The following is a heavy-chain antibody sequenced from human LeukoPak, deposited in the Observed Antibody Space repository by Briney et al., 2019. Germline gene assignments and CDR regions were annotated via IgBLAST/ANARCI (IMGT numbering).Heavy chain of an antibody. CDR3: ARGHFLRSGWPTDNWFDP. J-gene: IGHJ5*02. D-gene: IGHD6-19*01. V-gene: IGHV1-18*01. Sequence: ASVKVSCKASGYTFTSYGISWVRQAPGQGLEWMGWISAYNGNTNYAQKLQGRVTMTTDTSTSTAYMELRSLRSDDTAVYYCARGHFLRSGWPTDNWFDPWGQGTLVTVSS. CDR2: ISAYNGNT. CDR1: GYTFTSYG.